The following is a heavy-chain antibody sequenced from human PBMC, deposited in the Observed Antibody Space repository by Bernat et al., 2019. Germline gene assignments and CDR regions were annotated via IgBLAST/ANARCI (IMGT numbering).Heavy chain of an antibody. J-gene: IGHJ5*02. D-gene: IGHD2-2*01. V-gene: IGHV1-2*02. CDR2: INPNSGGT. Sequence: QVQLVQSGSEVKKPGASVEVSCKASGYTFTAYYMHWVRQAPGQGLEWKGWINPNSGGTNYAQKFQGRVTMTRDTSISTAYMELSRLRSDDTPVYYCARGKYQLLSSWFDPWGQGTLVTVSS. CDR1: GYTFTAYY. CDR3: ARGKYQLLSSWFDP.